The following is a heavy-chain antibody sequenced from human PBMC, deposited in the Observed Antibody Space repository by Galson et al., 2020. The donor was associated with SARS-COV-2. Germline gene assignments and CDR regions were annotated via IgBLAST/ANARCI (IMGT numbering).Heavy chain of an antibody. CDR1: GFTFSGSA. CDR2: IRSKGNNYAP. V-gene: IGHV3-73*01. D-gene: IGHD1-26*01. CDR3: TRNVVGATIGGYFDL. J-gene: IGHJ2*01. Sequence: GGSLRLSCAGSGFTFSGSAMHWVRQASGKGLEWVGLIRSKGNNYAPAYAASVKGRFTISRDDSKNTAYLQMSSLKTEDTAVYYCTRNVVGATIGGYFDLWGRGILVTVSS.